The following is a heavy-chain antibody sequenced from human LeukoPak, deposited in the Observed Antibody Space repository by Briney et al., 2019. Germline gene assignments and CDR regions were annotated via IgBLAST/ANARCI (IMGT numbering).Heavy chain of an antibody. J-gene: IGHJ4*02. CDR3: ARVSTHPVWLAPTSFDY. CDR2: IYYSGST. CDR1: GGSISSGGYS. D-gene: IGHD3-16*01. Sequence: PSETLSLTCTVSGGSISSGGYSWSWIRQHPGKGLEWIGYIYYSGSTYYNPSLKSRVTISVDTSKNQFSLKLSSVTAADTAVYYCARVSTHPVWLAPTSFDYWGQGTLVTVSS. V-gene: IGHV4-31*03.